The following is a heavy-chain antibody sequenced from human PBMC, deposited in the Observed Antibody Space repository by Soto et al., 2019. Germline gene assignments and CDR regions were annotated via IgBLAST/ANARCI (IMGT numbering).Heavy chain of an antibody. CDR2: LNPKSGMT. CDR1: GYTFTTYD. CDR3: GRGYYDSSGYPFDY. V-gene: IGHV1-8*01. Sequence: ASVKVSCKASGYTFTTYDFNWVRQAPGQGLEWMGWLNPKSGMTGSAQKFQGRVTMTRDSSISTVYMELRSLRSDDTAVYYCGRGYYDSSGYPFDYWGQGTLFTVSS. J-gene: IGHJ4*02. D-gene: IGHD3-22*01.